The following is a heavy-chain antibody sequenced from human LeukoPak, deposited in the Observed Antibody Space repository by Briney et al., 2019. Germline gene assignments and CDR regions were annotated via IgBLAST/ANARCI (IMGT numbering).Heavy chain of an antibody. CDR2: IDYSGST. J-gene: IGHJ4*02. CDR3: ARVYSWFGDTPIDY. CDR1: GGSISSHY. Sequence: PSETLSLTCTVSGGSISSHYWSWIRQPPGKGLEWIGYIDYSGSTNYNPSLKSRVTISVDTSKNQFSLKLSSVIAADTAVYYCARVYSWFGDTPIDYWGQGTLVTVSS. V-gene: IGHV4-59*11. D-gene: IGHD3-10*01.